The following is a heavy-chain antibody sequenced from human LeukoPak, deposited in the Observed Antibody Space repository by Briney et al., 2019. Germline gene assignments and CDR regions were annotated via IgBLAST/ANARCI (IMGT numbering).Heavy chain of an antibody. V-gene: IGHV1-69*13. CDR2: IIPIFGTA. CDR1: GGTFSSYA. J-gene: IGHJ4*02. D-gene: IGHD4-17*01. CDR3: AREYGDNYFDY. Sequence: ASGKVSCKASGGTFSSYAISWVRQAPGQGLEWMGGIIPIFGTANYAQKFQGRVTITADESTSTAHMELSSLRSEDTAVYYCAREYGDNYFDYWGQGTLVTVSS.